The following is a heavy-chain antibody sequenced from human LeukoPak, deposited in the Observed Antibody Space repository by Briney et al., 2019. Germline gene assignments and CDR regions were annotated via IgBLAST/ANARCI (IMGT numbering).Heavy chain of an antibody. Sequence: SETLSLTCTVSGGSISSSSYYWGWIRQPPGKGLEWIGSIYYSGSTYYNPSLKSRVTISVDTSKNQFSLKLSSVTAADTAVYYCARLASGYLNWGQGTLVTVSS. CDR3: ARLASGYLN. CDR2: IYYSGST. CDR1: GGSISSSSYY. J-gene: IGHJ4*02. D-gene: IGHD3-3*01. V-gene: IGHV4-39*01.